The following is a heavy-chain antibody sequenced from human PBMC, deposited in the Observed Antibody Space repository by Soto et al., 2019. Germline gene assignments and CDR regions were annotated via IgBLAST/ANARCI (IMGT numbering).Heavy chain of an antibody. CDR1: GFTFSSYA. D-gene: IGHD6-13*01. V-gene: IGHV3-23*01. J-gene: IGHJ5*02. CDR3: AKDAARAAAGTGLFDP. Sequence: GGSLRLSCAASGFTFSSYAMNWVRQAPGKGLDWVSLISGGGATYYADSVKGRFTISRDNSKNTLYLQMNSLRADDTAVYYCAKDAARAAAGTGLFDPWGQGTPVTVSS. CDR2: ISGGGAT.